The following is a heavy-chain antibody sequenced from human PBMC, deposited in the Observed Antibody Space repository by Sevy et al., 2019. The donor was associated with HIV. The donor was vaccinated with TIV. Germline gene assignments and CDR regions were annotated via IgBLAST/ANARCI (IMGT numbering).Heavy chain of an antibody. V-gene: IGHV4-39*01. CDR3: ARAGVPSNYQEHPRLYFDF. J-gene: IGHJ4*02. Sequence: SETLSLTCTVSGGSISSSTYYWVWIRQPPGKGLEWIGSIYYSGSTYQNPSLKSRVTISVDTSKNQFSLKLSSVTAADTAVYYCARAGVPSNYQEHPRLYFDFWGQGTLVTVSS. D-gene: IGHD1-7*01. CDR2: IYYSGST. CDR1: GGSISSSTYY.